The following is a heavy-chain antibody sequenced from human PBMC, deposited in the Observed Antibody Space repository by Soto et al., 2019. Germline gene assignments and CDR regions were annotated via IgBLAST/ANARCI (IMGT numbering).Heavy chain of an antibody. CDR1: GYTFTTYY. CDR2: INPSGGST. Sequence: EASVKVSCKASGYTFTTYYMYWVRQAPGQGLEWMGIINPSGGSTSFAQKFQGRVTMTRDTSTSTVYMELISLTSEDTAVYYCARDVGMASRPYLDYWGQGTLVTVSS. D-gene: IGHD6-6*01. V-gene: IGHV1-46*01. J-gene: IGHJ4*02. CDR3: ARDVGMASRPYLDY.